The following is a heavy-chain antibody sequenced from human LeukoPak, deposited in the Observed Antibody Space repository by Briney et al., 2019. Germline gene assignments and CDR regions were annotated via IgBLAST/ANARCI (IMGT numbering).Heavy chain of an antibody. Sequence: AASVKVSCKVSGYTLTELSMHWVRQSPGKGLEWMGWINPHSGTTDYAQKFQGRVTMTRDTSTDTIYMELSSLRSEDTAVYYCARGGWHGKWGNNAMDVWGQGTTVTVSS. D-gene: IGHD5-24*01. CDR1: GYTLTELS. V-gene: IGHV1-24*01. J-gene: IGHJ6*02. CDR2: INPHSGTT. CDR3: ARGGWHGKWGNNAMDV.